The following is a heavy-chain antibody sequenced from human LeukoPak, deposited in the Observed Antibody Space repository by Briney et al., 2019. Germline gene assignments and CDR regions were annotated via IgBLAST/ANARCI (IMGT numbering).Heavy chain of an antibody. Sequence: PGGSLRLSCAASGFTFSSYAMNWVRQAPGKGLEWLSYINSRNTMYYADSVEGRFTISRDNAESSLYLQMNSLRAEDTAVYYCARVPVEMDVWGKGTTVTVSS. D-gene: IGHD5-24*01. V-gene: IGHV3-48*01. CDR3: ARVPVEMDV. CDR1: GFTFSSYA. J-gene: IGHJ6*04. CDR2: INSRNTM.